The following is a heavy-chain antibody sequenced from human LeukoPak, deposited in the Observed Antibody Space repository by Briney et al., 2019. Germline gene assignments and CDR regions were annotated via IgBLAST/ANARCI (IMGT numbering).Heavy chain of an antibody. CDR2: INSDGSST. D-gene: IGHD4-17*01. CDR1: GFTFSSYW. CDR3: ATEYGDRLFDY. Sequence: PGGSLRLSCAASGFTFSSYWMHWVRQAPGKGLVWVSRINSDGSSTSYADSVKGRFTISRDNAKNTLYLQMNSLRAEDTAVYYCATEYGDRLFDYWGQGTLVTVSS. V-gene: IGHV3-74*01. J-gene: IGHJ4*02.